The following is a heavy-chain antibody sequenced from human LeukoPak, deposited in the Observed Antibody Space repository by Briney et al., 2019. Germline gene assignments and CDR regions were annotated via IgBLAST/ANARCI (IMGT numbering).Heavy chain of an antibody. J-gene: IGHJ4*02. CDR2: ISAYNGNT. Sequence: AGVKDSCKASGCTFIRYGISGVRQAPGRGLEWMGWISAYNGNTNYAQKLQGRVTMTTDTSTSTAYMELRSLRSDATAVYYCARDLSYGGNSGGGYWGQGTLVTVSS. V-gene: IGHV1-18*01. CDR3: ARDLSYGGNSGGGY. CDR1: GCTFIRYG. D-gene: IGHD4-23*01.